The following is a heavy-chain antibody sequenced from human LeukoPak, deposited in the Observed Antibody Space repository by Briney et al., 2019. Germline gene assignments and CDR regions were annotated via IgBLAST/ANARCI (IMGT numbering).Heavy chain of an antibody. CDR3: AKPSITMVRGVIKVGYGMDV. CDR2: ISGSGGST. D-gene: IGHD3-10*01. J-gene: IGHJ6*02. V-gene: IGHV3-23*01. Sequence: GGSLRLSCAASGFTFSSYAMSRVQQAPGKGLEWVSAISGSGGSTYYADSVKGRFTISRDNSKNTLYLQMNSLRAEDTAVYYCAKPSITMVRGVIKVGYGMDVWGQGTTVTVSS. CDR1: GFTFSSYA.